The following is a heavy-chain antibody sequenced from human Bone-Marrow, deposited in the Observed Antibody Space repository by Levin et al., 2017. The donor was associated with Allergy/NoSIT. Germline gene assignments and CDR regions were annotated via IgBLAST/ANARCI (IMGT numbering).Heavy chain of an antibody. CDR2: IYTSGGT. Sequence: ASETLSLTCTVSGASISGGSYYWTWIRQPAGKGLEWIGRIYTSGGTNYSPSLKSRVSISFDRSNNHFSLKVTSVTAADTAMYYCARDSGFSSILDSWGQGTLVTVSS. CDR3: ARDSGFSSILDS. D-gene: IGHD6-13*01. V-gene: IGHV4-61*02. J-gene: IGHJ4*02. CDR1: GASISGGSYY.